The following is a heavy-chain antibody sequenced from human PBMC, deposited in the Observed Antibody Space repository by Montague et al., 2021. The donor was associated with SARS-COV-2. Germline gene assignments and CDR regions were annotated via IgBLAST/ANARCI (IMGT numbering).Heavy chain of an antibody. Sequence: SETLSLTCTVSGGSINSSSYYWGWIRQPPGKGLEWIGSIYYSGSTNSNPSLKSRVTISVDTSKNQFSLKLSSVTAADTAVYYCARQENSSGWFKPDAFDIWGQGTMVTVSS. CDR1: GGSINSSSYY. J-gene: IGHJ3*02. D-gene: IGHD6-19*01. CDR3: ARQENSSGWFKPDAFDI. V-gene: IGHV4-39*01. CDR2: IYYSGST.